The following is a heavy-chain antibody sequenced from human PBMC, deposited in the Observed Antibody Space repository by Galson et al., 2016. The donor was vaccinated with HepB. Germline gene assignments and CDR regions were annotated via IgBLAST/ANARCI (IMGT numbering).Heavy chain of an antibody. V-gene: IGHV3-23*01. CDR2: ISGSGGET. Sequence: SLRLSCAASGFTFSSYAMTWVRQAPGKGLDWVSTISGSGGETHYADSVKGRFTFSRDNSKNTMYVQMTSLRAEDTAVYYCASGTTVTTSNSFWYFDLWGRGTRVTVSS. J-gene: IGHJ2*01. D-gene: IGHD4-17*01. CDR3: ASGTTVTTSNSFWYFDL. CDR1: GFTFSSYA.